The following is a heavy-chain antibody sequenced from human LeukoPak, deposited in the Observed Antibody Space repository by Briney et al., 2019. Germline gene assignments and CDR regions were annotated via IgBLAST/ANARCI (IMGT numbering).Heavy chain of an antibody. CDR2: VNHSGYT. D-gene: IGHD4-17*01. CDR1: GTSFTSYY. J-gene: IGHJ4*02. V-gene: IGHV4-34*01. Sequence: SETLSLTCGVSGTSFTSYYWSWIRQTPGKGLEWIGEVNHSGYTNMNPSLKSRVTISVDTSKNQFSLMMSSVTAADTAVYFCARMTTGHDYWGQGTLVTVSS. CDR3: ARMTTGHDY.